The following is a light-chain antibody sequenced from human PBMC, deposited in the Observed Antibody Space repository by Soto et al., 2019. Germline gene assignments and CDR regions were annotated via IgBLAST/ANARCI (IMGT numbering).Light chain of an antibody. CDR2: EVS. Sequence: QSALTQPPSASGSPGQSVTISCTGTSSDVGVFNYVSWYQQYPGKAPKLMIYEVSKRPSGVPDRFSGSKSGNTASLTVSGLQAEDEADYYCSSYAGSDAVVFGGGTKVTVL. CDR1: SSDVGVFNY. J-gene: IGLJ2*01. V-gene: IGLV2-8*01. CDR3: SSYAGSDAVV.